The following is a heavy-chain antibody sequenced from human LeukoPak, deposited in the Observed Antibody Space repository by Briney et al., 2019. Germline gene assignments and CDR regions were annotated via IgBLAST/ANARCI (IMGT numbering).Heavy chain of an antibody. J-gene: IGHJ4*02. D-gene: IGHD5-18*01. CDR3: ATDRDIAMAYDY. CDR2: FDPEDGET. Sequence: ASVKVSWKVSGYTLTELSMHWVRQAPGKGLEWMGGFDPEDGETIYAQKFQGRVTMTEDTSTDTAYMELSSLRSEDTAVYYCATDRDIAMAYDYWGQGTLVTVSS. CDR1: GYTLTELS. V-gene: IGHV1-24*01.